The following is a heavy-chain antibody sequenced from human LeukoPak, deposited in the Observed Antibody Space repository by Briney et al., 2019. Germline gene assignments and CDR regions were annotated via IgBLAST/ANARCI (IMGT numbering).Heavy chain of an antibody. CDR3: AKVDGNFGRFSFDY. J-gene: IGHJ4*02. V-gene: IGHV3-30*18. Sequence: GGSLRLSCAASGFTFSSYGMHWVRQAPGKGLEWVAVISYDGSNEYYADSVKGRFTISRDNSKNTLYLQMNSLRAEDTAVYYCAKVDGNFGRFSFDYWGQGTLVTVSS. CDR1: GFTFSSYG. CDR2: ISYDGSNE. D-gene: IGHD3-3*01.